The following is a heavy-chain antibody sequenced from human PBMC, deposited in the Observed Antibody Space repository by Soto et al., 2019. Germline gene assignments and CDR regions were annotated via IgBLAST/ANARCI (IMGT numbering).Heavy chain of an antibody. CDR3: AKARAYSSSSLPGVKPRPHADGMDV. CDR2: ISGSGGST. J-gene: IGHJ6*02. D-gene: IGHD6-6*01. Sequence: GGSLRLSCAASGFTFSSYAMSWVRQAPGKGLEWVSAISGSGGSTYYADSVKGRFTISRDNSKNTLYLQMNSLRAEDTAVYYCAKARAYSSSSLPGVKPRPHADGMDVWGQGTTVTVSS. CDR1: GFTFSSYA. V-gene: IGHV3-23*01.